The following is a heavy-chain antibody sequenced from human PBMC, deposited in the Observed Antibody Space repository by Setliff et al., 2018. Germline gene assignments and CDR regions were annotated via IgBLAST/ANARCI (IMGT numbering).Heavy chain of an antibody. CDR2: IYKRGTV. Sequence: PSETLSLTCTVSGYSLGNAYYWGWIRQPPGKGLEWIGTIYKRGTVYYNPSLKSRITISLDTSKNQFSPKLTSVTAADTAVYYCAGGRRYDYGWDFDYWGQGTLVTVSS. J-gene: IGHJ4*02. D-gene: IGHD4-17*01. V-gene: IGHV4-38-2*02. CDR1: GYSLGNAYY. CDR3: AGGRRYDYGWDFDY.